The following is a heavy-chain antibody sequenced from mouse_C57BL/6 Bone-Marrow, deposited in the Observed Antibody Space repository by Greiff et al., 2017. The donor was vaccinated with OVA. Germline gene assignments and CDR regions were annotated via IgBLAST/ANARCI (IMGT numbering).Heavy chain of an antibody. CDR2: ISSGGSYT. V-gene: IGHV5-6*01. CDR1: GFTFSSYG. CDR3: ASHYYGSSSY. Sequence: EVMLVESGGDLVKPGGSLKLSCAASGFTFSSYGVSWVRQTPDKRLEWVATISSGGSYTYYPDSVKGRFTISRDNAKNTLYLQMSCLKSEDSAMYYCASHYYGSSSYWGQGTTLTVSS. D-gene: IGHD1-1*01. J-gene: IGHJ2*01.